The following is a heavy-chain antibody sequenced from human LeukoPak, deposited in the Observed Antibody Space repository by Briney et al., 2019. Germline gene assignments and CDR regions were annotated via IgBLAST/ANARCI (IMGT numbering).Heavy chain of an antibody. D-gene: IGHD3-10*01. CDR3: AREGRGDYYGSGSYFDY. V-gene: IGHV3-33*01. J-gene: IGHJ4*02. CDR2: IWYDGSNK. Sequence: GGSLRLSCAASGFTFSSYGMHWVRQAPGKGLEWVAVIWYDGSNKYYADSVKGRFTISRDNSKNTLYLQMNSLRAEDTAVYYCAREGRGDYYGSGSYFDYWAQGTLVTVSS. CDR1: GFTFSSYG.